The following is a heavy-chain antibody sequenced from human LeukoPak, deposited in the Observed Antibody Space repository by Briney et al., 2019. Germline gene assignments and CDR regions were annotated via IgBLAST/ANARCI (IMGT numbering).Heavy chain of an antibody. CDR2: MNPNSGNT. Sequence: SVKVSCKASGYTFTSYDINWVRQATGQGLEWMGWMNPNSGNTGYAQKFQGRVTMTRNTSISTAYMELSSLRSENTAVYYCARPLPDSSSWYGYWGQGTLVTVSS. CDR1: GYTFTSYD. CDR3: ARPLPDSSSWYGY. V-gene: IGHV1-8*01. J-gene: IGHJ4*02. D-gene: IGHD6-13*01.